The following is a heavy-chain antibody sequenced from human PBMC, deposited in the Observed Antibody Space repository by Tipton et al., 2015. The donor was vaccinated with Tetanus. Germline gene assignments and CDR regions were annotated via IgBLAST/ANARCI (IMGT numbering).Heavy chain of an antibody. CDR2: IYYSGST. Sequence: TLSLTCTVSGGSISSSSYYWGWIRQPPGKGLEWIGSIYYSGSTNYNPSLKSRVTISVDTSKNQFSLKLSSVTAADTAVYYCARSSTYCYYGMDVWGQGTTVTVSS. CDR1: GGSISSSSYY. J-gene: IGHJ6*02. V-gene: IGHV4-39*07. CDR3: ARSSTYCYYGMDV. D-gene: IGHD1-26*01.